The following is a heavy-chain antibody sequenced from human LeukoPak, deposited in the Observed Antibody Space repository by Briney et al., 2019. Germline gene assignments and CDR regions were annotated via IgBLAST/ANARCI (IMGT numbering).Heavy chain of an antibody. J-gene: IGHJ4*02. Sequence: SETLSLTCNVSGGSISSNTYYWSWIRQPPGKGLEWIGEINHSGSTNYNPSLKSRVTISVDTSKNQFSLKLSSVTAADTAVYYCARRGYSYGYWSKYYFDYWGQGTLVTVSS. CDR2: INHSGST. CDR3: ARRGYSYGYWSKYYFDY. D-gene: IGHD5-18*01. CDR1: GGSISSNTYY. V-gene: IGHV4-39*07.